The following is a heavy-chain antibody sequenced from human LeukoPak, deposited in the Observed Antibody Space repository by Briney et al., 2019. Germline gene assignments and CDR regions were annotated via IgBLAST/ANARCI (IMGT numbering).Heavy chain of an antibody. J-gene: IGHJ4*02. CDR3: SKWGDYDALTGYYDSDF. CDR1: GFTFSNYA. Sequence: GGSLRLSCAASGFTFSNYAMGWVRQAPGKGLEWVSAIVGSGGSTYYADSVKGRFSISRDNSKNTLFLQMNSLRVEDTALYYCSKWGDYDALTGYYDSDFWGQGTLVTVSS. V-gene: IGHV3-23*01. CDR2: IVGSGGST. D-gene: IGHD3-9*01.